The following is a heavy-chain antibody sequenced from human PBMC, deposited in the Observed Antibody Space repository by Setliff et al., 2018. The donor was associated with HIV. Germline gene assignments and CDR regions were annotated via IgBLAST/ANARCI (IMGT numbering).Heavy chain of an antibody. Sequence: SETLSLTCTVSGGSISSSSYYWGWIRQPPGKGLEWIGSIYYSGGTYYNPSLKSRVTISVDTSKNQFSLKLSSVTAADTAVYYCAVGTYTWYFDYWGQETLVTVSS. CDR2: IYYSGGT. D-gene: IGHD1-1*01. V-gene: IGHV4-39*01. CDR3: AVGTYTWYFDY. J-gene: IGHJ4*02. CDR1: GGSISSSSYY.